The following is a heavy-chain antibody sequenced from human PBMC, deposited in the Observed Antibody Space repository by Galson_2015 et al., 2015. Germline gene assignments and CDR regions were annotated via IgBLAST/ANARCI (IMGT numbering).Heavy chain of an antibody. CDR2: INWNGGST. D-gene: IGHD6-19*01. J-gene: IGHJ4*02. Sequence: SLRLSCAASGFTFDDYGMSWVRQAPGKGLEWVSGINWNGGSTGYADSVKGRFTISRDNAKNSLYLQMNSLRAEDTALYHCARAWNGRGQWLAGSDDWGQGALVTVSS. CDR1: GFTFDDYG. V-gene: IGHV3-20*01. CDR3: ARAWNGRGQWLAGSDD.